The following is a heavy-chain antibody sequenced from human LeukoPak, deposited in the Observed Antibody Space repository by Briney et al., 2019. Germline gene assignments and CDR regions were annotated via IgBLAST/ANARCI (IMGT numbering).Heavy chain of an antibody. D-gene: IGHD3-10*01. J-gene: IGHJ5*02. CDR3: AKDAHSGTCYINQNWFDP. V-gene: IGHV3-23*01. Sequence: GGSLRLSCAASGFTFSSYAMSWVRQAPGKGLEWVSAMSGSGGSTYYADSVRGRFTISRDNSKNTLYLQMNSLRAEDTAVYYRAKDAHSGTCYINQNWFDPWGQGTLVTVSS. CDR1: GFTFSSYA. CDR2: MSGSGGST.